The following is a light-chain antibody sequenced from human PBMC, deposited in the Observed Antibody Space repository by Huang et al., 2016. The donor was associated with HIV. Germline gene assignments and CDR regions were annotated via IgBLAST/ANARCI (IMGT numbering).Light chain of an antibody. V-gene: IGKV3-15*01. CDR2: GAS. J-gene: IGKJ2*01. CDR1: QSVSST. Sequence: DIVMMQSPATLSVSPGERATLSCRASQSVSSTLAWYRQTPGQAPSLLIYGASTKATRIPARFSGSWSETEFTLTISSLQCEDFAVYYCQQYNDWPPMYTFGQGTKLEIK. CDR3: QQYNDWPPMYT.